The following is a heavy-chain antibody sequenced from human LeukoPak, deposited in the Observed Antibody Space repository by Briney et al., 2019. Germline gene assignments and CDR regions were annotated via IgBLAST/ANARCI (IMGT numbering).Heavy chain of an antibody. CDR3: ARGRVFAWLYHY. D-gene: IGHD3-22*01. V-gene: IGHV1-18*04. CDR2: ISAYNGNT. J-gene: IGHJ4*02. Sequence: ASVKVSCKASGYTFTGYYMHWVRQAPGQGLEWMGWISAYNGNTNYALKLQGRVTMTTDTSTSTAYMELRSLRSDDTAVYYCARGRVFAWLYHYWGQGTLVTVSS. CDR1: GYTFTGYY.